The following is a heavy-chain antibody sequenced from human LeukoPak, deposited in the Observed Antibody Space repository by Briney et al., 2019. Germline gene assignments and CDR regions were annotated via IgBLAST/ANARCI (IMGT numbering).Heavy chain of an antibody. J-gene: IGHJ3*02. V-gene: IGHV4-59*01. Sequence: SETLSLTCTVSGGSISSYYWSWIRQPPGKGLEWIGYIYYSGSTNYNPSLKSRVTISVDTSKNQFSLRLSSVTAADTAVYYCARSSIAVAHDAFDTWGQGTMVTVSS. D-gene: IGHD6-19*01. CDR3: ARSSIAVAHDAFDT. CDR1: GGSISSYY. CDR2: IYYSGST.